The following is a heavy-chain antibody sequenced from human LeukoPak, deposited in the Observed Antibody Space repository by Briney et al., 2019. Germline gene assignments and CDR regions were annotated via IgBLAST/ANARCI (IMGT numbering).Heavy chain of an antibody. CDR2: INHSGST. V-gene: IGHV4-34*01. D-gene: IGHD6-6*01. CDR3: AREELVQFDA. CDR1: GGSFSGYY. Sequence: SETLSLTCAVYGGSFSGYYWSWIRQPPGKGLEWIGEINHSGSTNYNPSLKSRVTISVDTSKNQFSLKLSSVTAADTAVYYCAREELVQFDAWGQGTLVTVSS. J-gene: IGHJ5*02.